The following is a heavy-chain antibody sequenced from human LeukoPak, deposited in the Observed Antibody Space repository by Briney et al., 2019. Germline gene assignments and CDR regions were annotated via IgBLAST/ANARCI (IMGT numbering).Heavy chain of an antibody. D-gene: IGHD2-15*01. Sequence: PGGSLGLSCAASGFTFSSYWMSWVRQAPGKGLEWVANIKQEGSEKYYVDSVKGRFTISRDNAKNSLYLQMNSLRAEDTAVYYCARGLQGSGVKTGAAFDIWGQGTMVTVSS. V-gene: IGHV3-7*05. J-gene: IGHJ3*02. CDR2: IKQEGSEK. CDR1: GFTFSSYW. CDR3: ARGLQGSGVKTGAAFDI.